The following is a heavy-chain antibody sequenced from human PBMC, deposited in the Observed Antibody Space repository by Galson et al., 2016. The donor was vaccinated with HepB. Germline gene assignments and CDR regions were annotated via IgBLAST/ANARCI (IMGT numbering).Heavy chain of an antibody. D-gene: IGHD2-8*01. CDR1: GFTFSNYG. CDR2: ISDDETKK. J-gene: IGHJ4*02. V-gene: IGHV3-30*18. CDR3: TKDLGIVTNFYYFDS. Sequence: SLRLSCAASGFTFSNYGMHWVRQAPGKGLEWVATISDDETKKYSADSVKGRFTISRDNSRNTLYLQMNSLRAEDTAVYYCTKDLGIVTNFYYFDSWGQGTLVTVSS.